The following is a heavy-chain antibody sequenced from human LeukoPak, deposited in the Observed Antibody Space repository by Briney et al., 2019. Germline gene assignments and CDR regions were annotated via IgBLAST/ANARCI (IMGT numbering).Heavy chain of an antibody. Sequence: SVKVSCKASGGTFSSYAISWVRQAPGQGLEWMGRIIPILGIANYAQKFQGRVTVTADKSTSTAYMELSSLRSEDTAVYYCARDLSYDSSGYYKGTDYWGQGTLVTVSS. CDR3: ARDLSYDSSGYYKGTDY. CDR1: GGTFSSYA. CDR2: IIPILGIA. J-gene: IGHJ4*02. V-gene: IGHV1-69*04. D-gene: IGHD3-22*01.